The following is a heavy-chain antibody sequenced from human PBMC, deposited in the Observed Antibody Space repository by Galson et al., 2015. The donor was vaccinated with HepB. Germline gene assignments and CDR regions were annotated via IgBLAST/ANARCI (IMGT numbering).Heavy chain of an antibody. CDR1: GGSFSGYY. J-gene: IGHJ4*02. CDR2: INHSGST. V-gene: IGHV4-34*01. D-gene: IGHD6-13*01. CDR3: AGSGTADSSSWYRGFDY. Sequence: SLTCAVYGGSFSGYYWSWIRQPPGKGLEWIGEINHSGSTNYNPSLKSRVTISVDTSKNQFSLKLSSVTAADTAVYYCAGSGTADSSSWYRGFDYWGQGTLVTVSS.